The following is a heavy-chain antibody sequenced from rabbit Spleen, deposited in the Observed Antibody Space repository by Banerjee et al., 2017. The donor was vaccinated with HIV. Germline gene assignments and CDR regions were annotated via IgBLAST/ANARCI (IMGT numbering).Heavy chain of an antibody. Sequence: VESGGDLVRPEGSATLTCTASGFDFSSYYYMCWVRQAPGKGLEWIGCIYSYNGGTWYASWAKGRFTISKSSSTTVSLQMTSLTVADTATYFCARHGDDNAWHLGLWGQGTLVTVS. CDR1: GFDFSSYYY. V-gene: IGHV1S40*01. J-gene: IGHJ4*01. CDR3: ARHGDDNAWHLGL. D-gene: IGHD6-1*01. CDR2: IYSYNGGT.